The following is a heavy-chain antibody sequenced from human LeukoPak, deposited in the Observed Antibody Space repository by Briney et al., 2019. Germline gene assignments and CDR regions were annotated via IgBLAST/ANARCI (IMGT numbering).Heavy chain of an antibody. CDR1: GFTFRTNA. J-gene: IGHJ2*01. CDR2: ISGSGGST. Sequence: GGSLRLSCAASGFTFRTNAMSWVRQAPGKGLEWVSVISGSGGSTYYADSVKGRFTISRDNSKNTLYLQMNSLRAEDTAVYYCANHLAETFYFDLWGRGTLVTVSS. CDR3: ANHLAETFYFDL. V-gene: IGHV3-23*01.